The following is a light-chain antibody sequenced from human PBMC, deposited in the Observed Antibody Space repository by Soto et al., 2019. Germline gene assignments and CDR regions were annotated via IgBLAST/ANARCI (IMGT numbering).Light chain of an antibody. CDR1: SGHSNYA. J-gene: IGLJ2*01. Sequence: QLVLTQSPSASASLGASVKLTCTLSSGHSNYAIAWHQQQPEKGPRYLMKLNSDGSHSKGDGIPDRFSGSSSGAERHLTISSLQSEDEADYYCQTWDTAIHEVVFGGGTKRPS. V-gene: IGLV4-69*01. CDR2: LNSDGSH. CDR3: QTWDTAIHEVV.